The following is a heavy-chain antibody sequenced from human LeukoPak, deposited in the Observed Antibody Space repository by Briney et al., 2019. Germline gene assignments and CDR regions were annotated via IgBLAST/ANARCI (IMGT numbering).Heavy chain of an antibody. CDR1: GVSISRFH. CDR3: ARQAVDTAMVLFDP. J-gene: IGHJ5*02. CDR2: VHTSGTS. D-gene: IGHD5-18*01. Sequence: SETLSLTCTVSGVSISRFHWSWIRQPAGKGLEWIGRVHTSGTSNYNPSLESRVTMSGDTPKNQFSLKLSSVTAADTAVYYCARQAVDTAMVLFDPRGQGTLVTVSS. V-gene: IGHV4-4*07.